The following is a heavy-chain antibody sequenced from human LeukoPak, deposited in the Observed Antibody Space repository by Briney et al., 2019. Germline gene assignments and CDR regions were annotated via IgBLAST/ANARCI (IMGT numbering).Heavy chain of an antibody. CDR1: GYSFTSCW. CDR2: IYPGDSDT. D-gene: IGHD1-26*01. CDR3: ARHVPHGSFFYFDL. Sequence: GESLKISCKGSGYSFTSCWIGWVRQMPGKGLEWMGIIYPGDSDTTYRPSFQGQVTISADRSISTAYLQWSSLKASDSAMYYCARHVPHGSFFYFDLWGQGTLVTVSS. V-gene: IGHV5-51*01. J-gene: IGHJ4*02.